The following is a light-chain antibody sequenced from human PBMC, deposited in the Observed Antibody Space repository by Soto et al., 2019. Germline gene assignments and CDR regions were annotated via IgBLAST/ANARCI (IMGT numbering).Light chain of an antibody. CDR1: SRDIGLYNH. J-gene: IGLJ2*01. CDR2: DVS. CDR3: SSYGASSTL. Sequence: SVLTRVASETGSPAESITIPCTGSSRDIGLYNHVSWYQQHPGKAPKRLIYDVSYRPSGISDRFSGSKSGNTASLTISGLQPEDEADYYCSSYGASSTLFGGGTKATVL. V-gene: IGLV2-14*03.